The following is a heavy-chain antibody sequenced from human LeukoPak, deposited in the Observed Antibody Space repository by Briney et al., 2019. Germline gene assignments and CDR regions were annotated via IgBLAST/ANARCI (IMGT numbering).Heavy chain of an antibody. CDR3: ARVPVGHNWNYVRESKWFDP. D-gene: IGHD1-7*01. Sequence: ASVKVSCKASGYTFTSYGISWVRQAPGQGLEWMGWISAYNGNTNYAQKLQGRVTMTTDTSTSTAYMELRSLRSDDTAVYYRARVPVGHNWNYVRESKWFDPWGQGTLVTVSS. CDR1: GYTFTSYG. J-gene: IGHJ5*02. CDR2: ISAYNGNT. V-gene: IGHV1-18*01.